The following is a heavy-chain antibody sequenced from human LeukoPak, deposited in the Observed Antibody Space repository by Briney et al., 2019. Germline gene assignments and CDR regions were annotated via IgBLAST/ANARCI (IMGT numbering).Heavy chain of an antibody. CDR2: IKQDGTEK. CDR3: ARHSALCFDS. V-gene: IGHV3-7*01. D-gene: IGHD2-21*01. J-gene: IGHJ4*02. CDR1: GLTFRNYW. Sequence: GVSLRLSCAASGLTFRNYWMTWVRQAPGKGLEWVANIKQDGTEKYYVDSVKGRFTISRDNARSSLYLQMNSLRAEDTAVYYCARHSALCFDSWGQGTLVTVSS.